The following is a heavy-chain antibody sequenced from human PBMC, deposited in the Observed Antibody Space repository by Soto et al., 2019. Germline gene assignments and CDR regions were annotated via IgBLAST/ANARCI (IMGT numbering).Heavy chain of an antibody. CDR2: IYYSGST. J-gene: IGHJ3*02. CDR1: GGSISSYY. V-gene: IGHV4-59*08. CDR3: ARRWGYAFDI. D-gene: IGHD1-26*01. Sequence: QVQLQESGPGLVKPSETLSITCTVSGGSISSYYWSWIRQPPGKRLEWIGYIYYSGSTNYNPSLKSRVTISVDTSKNQFSLKLSSVTAADTAVYYCARRWGYAFDIWGHGTKVTVSS.